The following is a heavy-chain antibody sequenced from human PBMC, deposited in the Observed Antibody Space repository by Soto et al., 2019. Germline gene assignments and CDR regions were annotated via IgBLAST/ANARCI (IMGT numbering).Heavy chain of an antibody. D-gene: IGHD3-22*01. J-gene: IGHJ4*02. CDR1: GYTFTSYY. CDR3: ARDFNTYYYDSSGYYSTPMYYFDY. CDR2: INPSGGST. V-gene: IGHV1-46*03. Sequence: ASVKVSCKASGYTFTSYYMHWVRQAPGQGLEWMGIINPSGGSTSYAQKFQGRVTMTRDTSTSTVYMELSSQRSEDTAVYYCARDFNTYYYDSSGYYSTPMYYFDYWGQGTLVTVSS.